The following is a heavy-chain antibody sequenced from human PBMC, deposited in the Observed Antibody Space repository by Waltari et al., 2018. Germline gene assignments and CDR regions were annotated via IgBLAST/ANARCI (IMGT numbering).Heavy chain of an antibody. CDR2: INTDGRTT. J-gene: IGHJ4*02. CDR3: TRDVPHQYFDS. D-gene: IGHD2-2*01. Sequence: EVQLVESGGGLVQPGGSRILSCAASGFTFPDNWMHWVRQAPGKGLVWVSHINTDGRTTTYADSVKGRFTISRDNARNTLYLQMNSLTVEDTAVYYCTRDVPHQYFDSWGQGTLVTVSS. CDR1: GFTFPDNW. V-gene: IGHV3-74*01.